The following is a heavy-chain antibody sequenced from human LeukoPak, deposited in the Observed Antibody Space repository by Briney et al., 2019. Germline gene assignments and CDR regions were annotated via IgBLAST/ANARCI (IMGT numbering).Heavy chain of an antibody. CDR1: GYTFTGYY. CDR3: ARHGRFYDAFDI. J-gene: IGHJ3*02. V-gene: IGHV1-2*04. Sequence: ASVKVSCKASGYTFTGYYMHWVRQAPGQGLEWMGWINPNSGGTNYAQKFQGWVTMARDTSISTAYMDLSRLRSDDTAVYYCARHGRFYDAFDIWGQGTMVTVSS. D-gene: IGHD3-3*01. CDR2: INPNSGGT.